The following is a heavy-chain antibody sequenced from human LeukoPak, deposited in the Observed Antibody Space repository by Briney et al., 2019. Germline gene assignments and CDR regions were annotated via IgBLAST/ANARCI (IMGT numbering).Heavy chain of an antibody. V-gene: IGHV3-11*01. D-gene: IGHD3-3*01. CDR1: RFTFSDYY. CDR2: ISSSGSTI. Sequence: GGSLRLSCAASRFTFSDYYMSWIRQAPGKGLEWVSYISSSGSTIYYADSVKGRFTISRDNAKNSLYLQMNSLRAEDTAVYYCARDSRSYYDFWSGLNWFDPWGQGTLVTVSS. J-gene: IGHJ5*02. CDR3: ARDSRSYYDFWSGLNWFDP.